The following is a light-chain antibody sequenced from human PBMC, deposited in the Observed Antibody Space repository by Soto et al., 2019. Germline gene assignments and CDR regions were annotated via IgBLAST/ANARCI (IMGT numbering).Light chain of an antibody. CDR3: QQYERSPFT. CDR1: QSVRTRY. CDR2: EAS. Sequence: EIVLTQSPGTLSLSPGERVTLSCKASQSVRTRYLVWYQQKPGQAPRLVIYEASSRAPGVPDRFTGSGSGTDFTLTISRLEPADFAVYYCQQYERSPFTFGQGAKLEIK. V-gene: IGKV3-20*01. J-gene: IGKJ2*01.